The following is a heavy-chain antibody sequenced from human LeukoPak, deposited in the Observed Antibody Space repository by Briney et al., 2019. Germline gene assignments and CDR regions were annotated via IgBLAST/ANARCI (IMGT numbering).Heavy chain of an antibody. CDR1: GGSISSSSYY. V-gene: IGHV4-39*07. Sequence: SETLSLTCTVSGGSISSSSYYWGWIRQPPGKGLEWIGSIYHSGSTYYNPSLKSRVTISVDRSKNQFSLKLSSVTAADTAVYYCARGVYSSRADYWGQGTLVTVSS. CDR2: IYHSGST. J-gene: IGHJ4*02. CDR3: ARGVYSSRADY. D-gene: IGHD6-13*01.